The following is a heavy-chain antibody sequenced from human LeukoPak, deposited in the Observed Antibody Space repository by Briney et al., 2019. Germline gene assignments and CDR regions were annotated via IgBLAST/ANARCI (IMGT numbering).Heavy chain of an antibody. V-gene: IGHV1-2*02. CDR3: ARDSSPTRWLQLQRTFDY. D-gene: IGHD5-24*01. CDR2: INPNSGGT. Sequence: ASVKVSCKASGYTFTGYYMHWVRQAPGQGLEWMGWINPNSGGTNYAQKFQGRVTMTRDTSISTAYMELSRLRADDTAVYYCARDSSPTRWLQLQRTFDYWGQGTLVTVSS. J-gene: IGHJ4*02. CDR1: GYTFTGYY.